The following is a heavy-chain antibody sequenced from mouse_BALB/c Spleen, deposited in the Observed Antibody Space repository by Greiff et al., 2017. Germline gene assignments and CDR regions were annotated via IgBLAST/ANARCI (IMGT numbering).Heavy chain of an antibody. J-gene: IGHJ3*01. CDR3: ARDNYGSSYPFAY. CDR1: GFTFSDYY. D-gene: IGHD1-1*01. Sequence: EVQLQQSGGGLVKPGGSLKLSCAASGFTFSDYYMYWVRQTPEKRLEWVATISDGGSYTYYPDSVKGRFTISRDNAKNNLYLQMSSLKSEDTAMYYCARDNYGSSYPFAYWGQGTLVTVSA. V-gene: IGHV5-4*02. CDR2: ISDGGSYT.